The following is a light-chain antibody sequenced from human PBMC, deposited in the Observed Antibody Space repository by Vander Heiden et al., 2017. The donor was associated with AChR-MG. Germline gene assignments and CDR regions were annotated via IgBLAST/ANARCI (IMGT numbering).Light chain of an antibody. CDR1: QSVLYSSNNKNY. CDR3: QQYYSSLT. V-gene: IGKV4-1*01. Sequence: DFVLTQSPDSLAVSLGERATINCKSSQSVLYSSNNKNYLAWYQQKPGQPPKLLIYWASTREYGVPDRFSGSGSGTDFTLTISSLQAEDVAFYYWQQYYSSLTFGGGTKVEVK. J-gene: IGKJ4*01. CDR2: WAS.